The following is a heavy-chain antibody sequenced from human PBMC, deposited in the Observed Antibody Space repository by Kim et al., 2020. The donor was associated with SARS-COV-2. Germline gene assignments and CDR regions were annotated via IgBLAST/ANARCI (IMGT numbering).Heavy chain of an antibody. CDR2: INAGNGNT. J-gene: IGHJ4*02. Sequence: ASVKVSCKASGYTFTSYAMYWVRQAPGQRLEWMGWINAGNGNTKYSQKFQGRVTITRDTSASTAYIELSSLRSEDTAVYYVASGMYDFWSGYYKPFYYWGQGTLVTVSS. V-gene: IGHV1-3*01. CDR3: ASGMYDFWSGYYKPFYY. D-gene: IGHD3-3*01. CDR1: GYTFTSYA.